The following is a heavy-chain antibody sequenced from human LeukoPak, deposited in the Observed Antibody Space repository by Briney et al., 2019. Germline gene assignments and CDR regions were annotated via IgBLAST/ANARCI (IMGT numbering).Heavy chain of an antibody. CDR2: ISVYNGNT. CDR1: GYTFSSHG. CDR3: ARGGALTSLAY. Sequence: GASVKVSCKASGYTFSSHGITWVRQAPGQGLEWMGWISVYNGNTNYAQKLQGRVTMITDTSTSTAYMELRNLRSDDTAVYYCARGGALTSLAYWGQGTPVTVSS. J-gene: IGHJ4*02. D-gene: IGHD4/OR15-4a*01. V-gene: IGHV1-18*01.